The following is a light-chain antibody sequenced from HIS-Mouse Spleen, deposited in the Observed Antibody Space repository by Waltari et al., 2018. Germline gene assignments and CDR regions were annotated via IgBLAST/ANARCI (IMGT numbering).Light chain of an antibody. CDR3: CSYAGSSSWV. J-gene: IGLJ3*02. CDR1: SRYVGSYNL. V-gene: IGLV2-23*01. CDR2: DGS. Sequence: QSALTQPASVSGSPGQSITISCTGTSRYVGSYNLVSWYQQHPGKAPKLMIYDGSKRPSGVSNRFSGSKSGNTASLTISGLQAEDEADYYCCSYAGSSSWVFGGGTKLTVL.